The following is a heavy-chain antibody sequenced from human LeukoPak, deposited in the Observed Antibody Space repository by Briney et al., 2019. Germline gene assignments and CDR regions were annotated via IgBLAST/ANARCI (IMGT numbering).Heavy chain of an antibody. D-gene: IGHD3-3*01. CDR2: IYPGDSDT. Sequence: GESLKISCKGSGYSFTSYWIGWVRQMPGKGLEWMGIIYPGDSDTRYSPSFQGQVTISADKSISTAYLQWGSLKASDTAMYYCARHWSGPERWFDPWGQGTLVTVSS. J-gene: IGHJ5*02. V-gene: IGHV5-51*01. CDR1: GYSFTSYW. CDR3: ARHWSGPERWFDP.